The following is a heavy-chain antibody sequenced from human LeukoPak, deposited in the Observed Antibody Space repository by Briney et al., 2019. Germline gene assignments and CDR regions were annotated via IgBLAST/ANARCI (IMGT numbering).Heavy chain of an antibody. CDR3: ARVPRYSTADY. V-gene: IGHV4-34*01. CDR1: GGSFSGYY. CDR2: INHSGST. J-gene: IGHJ4*02. Sequence: ETLSLTCAVYGGSFSGYYWSWIRQPPGKGLEWIGEINHSGSTNYNPSLKSRVTISVDTSKNQFSLKLSSVTAADTAVYYCARVPRYSTADYWGQGTLVTVSS. D-gene: IGHD4-4*01.